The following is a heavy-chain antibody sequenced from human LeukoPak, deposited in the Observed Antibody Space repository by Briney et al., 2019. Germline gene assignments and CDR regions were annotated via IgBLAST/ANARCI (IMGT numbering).Heavy chain of an antibody. CDR2: IYYSGST. CDR3: ARERSDYYGSGSHDAFDI. CDR1: GGSISSGGYY. Sequence: PSETLSLTCTVSGGSISSGGYYWSWIRQHPGKGLEWIGYIYYSGSTYYNPSLKSRVTISVDTSKNQFSLKLSSVTAADTAVYYCARERSDYYGSGSHDAFDIWGQGTMVTVSS. J-gene: IGHJ3*02. D-gene: IGHD3-10*01. V-gene: IGHV4-31*03.